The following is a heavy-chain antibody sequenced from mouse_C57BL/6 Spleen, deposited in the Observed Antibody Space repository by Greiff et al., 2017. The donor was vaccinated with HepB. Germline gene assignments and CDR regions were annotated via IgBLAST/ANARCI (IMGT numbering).Heavy chain of an antibody. J-gene: IGHJ2*01. CDR1: GFTFSDYY. V-gene: IGHV5-16*01. CDR2: INYDGSST. CDR3: ARDQGYYDY. D-gene: IGHD2-3*01. Sequence: EVQLEESEGGLVQPGSSMKLSCTASGFTFSDYYMAWVRQVPEKGLEWVANINYDGSSTYYLDSLKSRFIISRDNAKNILYLQMSSLKSEDTATYYCARDQGYYDYWGQGTTLTVSS.